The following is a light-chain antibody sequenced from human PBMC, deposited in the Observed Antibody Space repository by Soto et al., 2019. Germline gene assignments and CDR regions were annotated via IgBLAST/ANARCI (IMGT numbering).Light chain of an antibody. CDR1: TSNIGAPYD. CDR3: QSSDISIHNYV. Sequence: QSVVTHPPSVSRAPGHRVSISFTGSTSNIGAPYDVHWYQHLPGTAPKLIIYGYNNRPSGVPDRSSGSKSGTSASLEITRLQAEDEADYYCQSSDISIHNYVFATWTKVPVL. V-gene: IGLV1-40*01. J-gene: IGLJ1*01. CDR2: GYN.